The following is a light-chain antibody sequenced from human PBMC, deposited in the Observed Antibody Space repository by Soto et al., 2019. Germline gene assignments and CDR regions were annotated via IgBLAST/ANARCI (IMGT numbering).Light chain of an antibody. CDR1: RSDIGSYNS. V-gene: IGLV2-23*02. Sequence: QSALTQPASVSGSPGQSITISCTGTRSDIGSYNSISWYQQHPGKAPRVMIFEVTKRPSGISDRFSGSKSGYTASLTISGLQPEDEAEYFCFSYAGNSYWVFGGGTKLTVL. CDR3: FSYAGNSYWV. J-gene: IGLJ3*02. CDR2: EVT.